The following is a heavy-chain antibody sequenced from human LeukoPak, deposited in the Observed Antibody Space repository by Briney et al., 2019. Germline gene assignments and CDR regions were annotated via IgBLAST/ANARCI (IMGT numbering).Heavy chain of an antibody. D-gene: IGHD6-13*01. CDR2: IYYSGRT. V-gene: IGHV4-39*01. CDR3: EPQQGRNLVNYFDY. CDR1: GGSISSNSYY. J-gene: IGHJ4*02. Sequence: PSETLSLTCAVSGGSISSNSYYWAWVRQPPGKGLEWLGSIYYSGRTFYNPSLKSRVHISVDTSKNQFSLKVSSVTAADTAVYYCEPQQGRNLVNYFDYWGQGTLVTVSS.